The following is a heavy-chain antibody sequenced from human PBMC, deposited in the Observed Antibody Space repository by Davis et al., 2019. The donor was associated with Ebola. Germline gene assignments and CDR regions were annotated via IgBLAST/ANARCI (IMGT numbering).Heavy chain of an antibody. Sequence: GESLKISCAASGFTFSSYSMHWVRQAPGKGLEWVAVIWYDGSNKYYADSVKGRFTISRDNSKNTLYLQMNSLRAEDTAVYYCAKDIASRGWLQLTYYYYGMDVWGQGTTVTVSS. V-gene: IGHV3-30*02. CDR3: AKDIASRGWLQLTYYYYGMDV. J-gene: IGHJ6*02. CDR1: GFTFSSYS. CDR2: IWYDGSNK. D-gene: IGHD5-24*01.